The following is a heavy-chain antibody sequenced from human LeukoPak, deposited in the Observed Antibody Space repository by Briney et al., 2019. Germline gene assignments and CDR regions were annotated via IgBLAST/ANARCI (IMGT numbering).Heavy chain of an antibody. CDR2: ISAYNGNT. CDR3: ARDSPVPAAGPIDAFDI. V-gene: IGHV1-18*01. J-gene: IGHJ3*02. Sequence: ASVKVSCKASGYTFTSYGISWVRQAPGQGLEWMGWISAYNGNTNYAQKLQGRVTMTTDTSTSTAYMELRSLRSDDTAGYYCARDSPVPAAGPIDAFDIWGQGTMVTVSS. CDR1: GYTFTSYG. D-gene: IGHD6-13*01.